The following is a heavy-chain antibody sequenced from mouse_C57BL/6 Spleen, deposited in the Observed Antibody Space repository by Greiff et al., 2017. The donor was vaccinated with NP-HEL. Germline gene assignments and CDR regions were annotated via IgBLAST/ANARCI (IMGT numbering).Heavy chain of an antibody. Sequence: QVQLQQSGPELVKPGASVKISCKASGYAFSSSWMNWVKQRPGKGLEWIGRIYPGDGATNYNGKFKGKATLTADKSSSTAYMQLSSLTSEDSAVYFCASEVITTVVARGLAYWGQGTLVTVSA. V-gene: IGHV1-82*01. J-gene: IGHJ3*01. CDR3: ASEVITTVVARGLAY. CDR2: IYPGDGAT. D-gene: IGHD1-1*01. CDR1: GYAFSSSW.